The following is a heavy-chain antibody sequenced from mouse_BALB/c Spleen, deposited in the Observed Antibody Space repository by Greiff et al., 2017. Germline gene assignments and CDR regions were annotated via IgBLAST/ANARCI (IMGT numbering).Heavy chain of an antibody. Sequence: EVMLVESGGGLVKPGGSLKLSCAASGFTFSSYTMSWVRQTPEKRLEWVATISSGGSYTYYPDSVKGRFTISRDNAKNTLYLQMSSLKSEDTAMYYCTRDGYWYFDVWGAGTTVTVSS. CDR2: ISSGGSYT. J-gene: IGHJ1*01. CDR1: GFTFSSYT. CDR3: TRDGYWYFDV. V-gene: IGHV5-6-4*01.